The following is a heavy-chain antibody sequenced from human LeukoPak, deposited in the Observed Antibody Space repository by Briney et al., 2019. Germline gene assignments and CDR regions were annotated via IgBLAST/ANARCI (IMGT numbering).Heavy chain of an antibody. J-gene: IGHJ6*04. CDR1: GFTVSSNY. CDR3: AELGITMIGGV. V-gene: IGHV3-48*03. Sequence: GGSLRLSCAASGFTVSSNYINWVRQAPGKGLEWVSYISSSGSTIYYADSVKGRFTISRDNAKNSLYLQMNSLRAEDTAVYYCAELGITMIGGVWGKGTTVTISS. CDR2: ISSSGSTI. D-gene: IGHD3-10*02.